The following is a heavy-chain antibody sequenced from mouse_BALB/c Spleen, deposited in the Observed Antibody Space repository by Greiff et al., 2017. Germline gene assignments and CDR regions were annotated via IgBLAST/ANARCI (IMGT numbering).Heavy chain of an antibody. J-gene: IGHJ4*01. CDR1: GFTFSSFG. V-gene: IGHV5-17*02. Sequence: EVKLMESGGGLVQPGGSRKLSCAASGFTFSSFGMHWVRQAPEKGLEWVAYISSGSSTIYYADTVKGRFTISRDNPKNTLFLQMTSLRSEDTAMYYCARWRGSYAMDYWGQGTSVTVSS. CDR3: ARWRGSYAMDY. CDR2: ISSGSSTI.